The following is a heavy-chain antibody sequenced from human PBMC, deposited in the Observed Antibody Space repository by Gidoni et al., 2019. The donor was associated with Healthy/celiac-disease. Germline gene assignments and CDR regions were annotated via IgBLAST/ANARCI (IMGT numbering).Heavy chain of an antibody. D-gene: IGHD3-10*01. CDR1: GFTFSSYG. Sequence: QVQLVESGGGVVQPGRSLRLSCAASGFTFSSYGMHWVRQAPGKGLEWVAVISYDGSNKYYADSVKGRFTISRDNSKNTLYLQMNSLRAEDTAVYYCAKESVFRYYYGSGSYYQYYFDYWGQGTLVTVSS. J-gene: IGHJ4*02. CDR2: ISYDGSNK. V-gene: IGHV3-30*18. CDR3: AKESVFRYYYGSGSYYQYYFDY.